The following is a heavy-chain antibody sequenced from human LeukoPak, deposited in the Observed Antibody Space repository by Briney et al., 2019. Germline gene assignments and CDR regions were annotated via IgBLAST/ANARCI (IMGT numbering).Heavy chain of an antibody. J-gene: IGHJ6*03. CDR3: ARDRWDCSSTSCYHYMDV. CDR1: GFTFSDHY. D-gene: IGHD2-2*01. CDR2: IGSSGSTI. Sequence: PGGSLRLSCAASGFTFSDHYMSWIRQAPGKGLEWVSYIGSSGSTIYYADSVKGRFTISRDNAKNSLYLQMNSLRAEDTAVYYCARDRWDCSSTSCYHYMDVWGKGTTVTISS. V-gene: IGHV3-11*04.